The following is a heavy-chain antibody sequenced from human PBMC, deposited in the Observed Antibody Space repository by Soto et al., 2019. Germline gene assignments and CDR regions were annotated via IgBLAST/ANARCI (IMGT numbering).Heavy chain of an antibody. CDR3: ATHGNPDWNFDL. D-gene: IGHD2-15*01. CDR2: IYHTGTT. V-gene: IGHV4-4*02. Sequence: QVQLQESGPGLVKPSGTLSLTCAVSGGSISSSNWWSWVRQPPGKGLEWIGKIYHTGTTNYNPSLQSRVTISVDTSKNQFSLKLSSVTAADTAVYYCATHGNPDWNFDLWGRGAPVTVSS. J-gene: IGHJ2*01. CDR1: GGSISSSNW.